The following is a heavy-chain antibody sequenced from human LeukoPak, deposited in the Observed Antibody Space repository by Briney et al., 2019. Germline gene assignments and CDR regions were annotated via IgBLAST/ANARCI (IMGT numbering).Heavy chain of an antibody. Sequence: GASVTVSCKASGYTFTSYGISWVRQAPGQGLEWMGWISAYTGNTNYAQNFQGRVTMTTDTSTRTAYMELRSLRSDDTAVYYCARGTGEYYYYYMDVWGKGTTVTVSS. V-gene: IGHV1-18*01. D-gene: IGHD7-27*01. J-gene: IGHJ6*03. CDR1: GYTFTSYG. CDR2: ISAYTGNT. CDR3: ARGTGEYYYYYMDV.